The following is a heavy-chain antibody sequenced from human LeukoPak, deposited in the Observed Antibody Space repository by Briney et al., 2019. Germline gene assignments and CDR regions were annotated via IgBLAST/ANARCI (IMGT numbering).Heavy chain of an antibody. V-gene: IGHV3-21*01. CDR3: ARDHSSSGMDV. Sequence: GGSLRLSCAASGYTFSSYSMNWVRQAPGKGLEWVSSISSSSSYIYYADSVKGRFTISRDNAENSLYLQMNSLRAEDTAVYYCARDHSSSGMDVWGQGTTVTVSS. J-gene: IGHJ6*02. CDR2: ISSSSSYI. CDR1: GYTFSSYS.